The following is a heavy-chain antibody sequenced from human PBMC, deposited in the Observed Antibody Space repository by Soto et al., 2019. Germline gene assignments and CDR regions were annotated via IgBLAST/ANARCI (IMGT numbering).Heavy chain of an antibody. Sequence: PQSSLKLNCVSSGFTLINNAMNWVRQAPGKGLEWVAVISDDGSNKYYADSVKGRITISRDNSRNTLYLQMNNLRAEDTAMYDCARYLGNDYGAFGYWRQGSLVTV. CDR3: ARYLGNDYGAFGY. J-gene: IGHJ4*02. D-gene: IGHD4-17*01. CDR1: GFTLINNA. V-gene: IGHV3-30-3*01. CDR2: ISDDGSNK.